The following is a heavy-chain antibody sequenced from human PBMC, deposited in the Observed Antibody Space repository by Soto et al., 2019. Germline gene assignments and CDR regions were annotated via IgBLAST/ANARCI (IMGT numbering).Heavy chain of an antibody. CDR1: GGSFSGYY. J-gene: IGHJ4*02. CDR3: AREVAVAGRHPGY. V-gene: IGHV4-34*01. D-gene: IGHD6-19*01. CDR2: INHSGST. Sequence: QVQLQQWGAGLLKPSETLSLTCAVYGGSFSGYYWSWIRQPPGKGLEWIGEINHSGSTNYNPSLKSRVTISVDTSKNQFSLKLSSVTAADTAVYYCAREVAVAGRHPGYWGQGTLVTVSS.